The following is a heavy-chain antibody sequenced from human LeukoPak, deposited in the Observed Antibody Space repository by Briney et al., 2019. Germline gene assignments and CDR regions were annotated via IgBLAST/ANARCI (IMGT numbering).Heavy chain of an antibody. V-gene: IGHV4-34*01. D-gene: IGHD1-14*01. CDR1: GGSFSGYY. CDR3: ARGRNLPYHYYGMDV. Sequence: SETLSLTCAVYGGSFSGYYWSWIRQPPGKGLEWIGEINHSGSTNYNPSLKSRVTISVDTSKNQFSLKLSSVTAADTAVYYCARGRNLPYHYYGMDVWGQGTTVTVSS. CDR2: INHSGST. J-gene: IGHJ6*02.